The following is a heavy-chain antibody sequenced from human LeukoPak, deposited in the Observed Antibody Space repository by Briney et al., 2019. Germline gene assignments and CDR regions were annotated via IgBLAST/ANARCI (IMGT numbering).Heavy chain of an antibody. V-gene: IGHV4-39*07. Sequence: SETLSLTCTVSGGSISSSSYYWGWIRQPPGKGLEWIGSIYYSGSTYYNPSLKSRVTISVDTSKNQFSLKLSSVTAADTAVYYCARESRYSGYFDYWGQGTLVTVSS. CDR1: GGSISSSSYY. CDR3: ARESRYSGYFDY. CDR2: IYYSGST. J-gene: IGHJ4*02. D-gene: IGHD6-13*01.